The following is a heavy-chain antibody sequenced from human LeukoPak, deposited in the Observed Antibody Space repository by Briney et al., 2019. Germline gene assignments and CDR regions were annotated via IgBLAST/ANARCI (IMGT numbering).Heavy chain of an antibody. D-gene: IGHD4-17*01. V-gene: IGHV3-7*01. CDR1: GFTFSSYW. Sequence: GGSLRLSCAASGFTFSSYWMSWVRQAPGKGLEWVANIKQDGSEKYYVDSVKGRFTISRDNAKNSLYLQMNSLRAEDTAVYYCARGDPTVTTLFGHWGQGTLVTVSS. CDR3: ARGDPTVTTLFGH. J-gene: IGHJ4*02. CDR2: IKQDGSEK.